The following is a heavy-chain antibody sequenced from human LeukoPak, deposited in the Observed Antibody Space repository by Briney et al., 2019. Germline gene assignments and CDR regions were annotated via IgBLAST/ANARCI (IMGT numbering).Heavy chain of an antibody. CDR2: INHSGST. V-gene: IGHV4-34*01. Sequence: SETLSLTCAVYGGSFSGYYWSWIRQPPGKGLEWIGEINHSGSTNYNPSLKSRVTISVDTSKNQFSLKLSSVTAADTAVYYCARATLPASYYYYMDVWGKGTTVTVSS. J-gene: IGHJ6*03. D-gene: IGHD2-15*01. CDR3: ARATLPASYYYYMDV. CDR1: GGSFSGYY.